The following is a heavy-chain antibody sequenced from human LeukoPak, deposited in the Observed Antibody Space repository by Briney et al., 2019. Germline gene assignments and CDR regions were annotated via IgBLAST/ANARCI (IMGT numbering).Heavy chain of an antibody. V-gene: IGHV4-34*01. CDR3: ARHFMVRPYSGYGYYYYYMDV. D-gene: IGHD5-12*01. CDR1: GGSFSGYY. CDR2: INHSGST. J-gene: IGHJ6*03. Sequence: PSETLSLTCAVYGGSFSGYYWSWIRQPPGKGLEWIGEINHSGSTNYNPSLKSRVTISVDTSKNQFSLKLSSVTAADTAVYYCARHFMVRPYSGYGYYYYYMDVWGKGTTVTISS.